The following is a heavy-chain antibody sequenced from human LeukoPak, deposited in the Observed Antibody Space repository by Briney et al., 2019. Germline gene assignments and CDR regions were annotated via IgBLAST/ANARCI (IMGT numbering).Heavy chain of an antibody. CDR1: GFTVSSNS. Sequence: PGGSLRLSCTVSGFTVSSNSMNWVRQAPGKGLEWVSFIYSGTIHYSDSVKGRFTISRDNSKNTLYLQMNSPRAEDTVVYYCARRAGAYSHLYDYWGQGTLVTVSS. CDR3: ARRAGAYSHLYDY. CDR2: IYSGTI. D-gene: IGHD4/OR15-4a*01. J-gene: IGHJ4*02. V-gene: IGHV3-53*01.